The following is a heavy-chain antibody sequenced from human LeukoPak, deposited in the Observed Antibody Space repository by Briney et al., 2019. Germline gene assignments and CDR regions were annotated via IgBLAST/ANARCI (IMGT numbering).Heavy chain of an antibody. V-gene: IGHV4-59*01. CDR1: GGSISTYF. Sequence: PSETLSLTCTVSGGSISTYFRSWLRQPPGKGLEWIGYIFYTGTTNYNPSLKSRVSISVDTSRNQLSLRLNSVTAADTVVYYCARDPGGSGPNWFDPWGQGTLVTVSS. CDR3: ARDPGGSGPNWFDP. D-gene: IGHD3-16*01. CDR2: IFYTGTT. J-gene: IGHJ5*02.